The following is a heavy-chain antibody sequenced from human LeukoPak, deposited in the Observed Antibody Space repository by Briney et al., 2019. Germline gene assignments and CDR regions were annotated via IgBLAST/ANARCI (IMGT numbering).Heavy chain of an antibody. Sequence: SVKASCKASGGTFSSYAISWVRQAPGQGLEWMGGIIPIFGTANYAQKFQGRVTITTDESTSTAYMELSSLRPEDTAVYYCAKAATTRRIYGVFDKWGQGTLVTVSS. CDR1: GGTFSSYA. J-gene: IGHJ4*02. V-gene: IGHV1-69*05. CDR3: AKAATTRRIYGVFDK. CDR2: IIPIFGTA. D-gene: IGHD4-17*01.